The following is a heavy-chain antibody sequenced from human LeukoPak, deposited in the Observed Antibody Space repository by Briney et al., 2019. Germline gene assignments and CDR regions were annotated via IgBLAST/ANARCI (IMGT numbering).Heavy chain of an antibody. Sequence: ASVKVSCKASGYTFTSYYMHWVRQAPGQGLEWMRLINPSGGSTSYAQKFQGRVTMTRDTSTSTVYMELSSLRSEDTAVYYCARAKYSGSYYYYGMDVWGQGTTVTVSS. D-gene: IGHD1-26*01. CDR2: INPSGGST. V-gene: IGHV1-46*01. CDR3: ARAKYSGSYYYYGMDV. J-gene: IGHJ6*02. CDR1: GYTFTSYY.